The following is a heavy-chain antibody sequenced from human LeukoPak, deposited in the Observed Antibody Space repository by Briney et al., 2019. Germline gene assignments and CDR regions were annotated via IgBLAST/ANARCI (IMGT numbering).Heavy chain of an antibody. J-gene: IGHJ4*02. Sequence: SETLSLTCTVSGGSISSYYWSWIRQPPGKGLEWIGYIYHSGSTNYNPSLKSRVTISVDMSKDQFSLKLSSVTAADTAVYYCARQAAQTYDYWGQGTLVTVSS. CDR1: GGSISSYY. V-gene: IGHV4-59*08. CDR2: IYHSGST. CDR3: ARQAAQTYDY.